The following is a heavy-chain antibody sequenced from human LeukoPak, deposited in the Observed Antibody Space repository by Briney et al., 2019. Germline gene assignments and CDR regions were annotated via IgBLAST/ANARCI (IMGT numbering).Heavy chain of an antibody. J-gene: IGHJ4*02. CDR1: GFTVSSNY. D-gene: IGHD4-23*01. V-gene: IGHV3-66*01. CDR3: AREQLPGFDY. CDR2: IYSGGST. Sequence: GGSLRLSCAASGFTVSSNYMSWVRQAPAKGREGVSVIYSGGSTYHADSVKGRFTISRDNSKNTLYLQMNSLRAEDAAVYYCAREQLPGFDYWGQGTLVTVSS.